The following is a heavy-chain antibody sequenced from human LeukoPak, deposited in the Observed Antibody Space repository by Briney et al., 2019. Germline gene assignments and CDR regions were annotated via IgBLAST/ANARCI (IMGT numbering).Heavy chain of an antibody. CDR3: ASHSGGYAY. D-gene: IGHD2-8*01. CDR2: FYYSGGT. CDR1: GGSISSGAYC. Sequence: SQTLSLTCAVSGGSISSGAYCWSWLRQPPGKGLEWIGYFYYSGGTYYNPSLKSRVTISVDTSKSQFFLTLSSVTAADTAVYYCASHSGGYAYWGQGTLVTVSS. J-gene: IGHJ4*02. V-gene: IGHV4-30-4*07.